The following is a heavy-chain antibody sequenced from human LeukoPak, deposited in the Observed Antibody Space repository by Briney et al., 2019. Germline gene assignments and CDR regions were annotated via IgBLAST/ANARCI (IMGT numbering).Heavy chain of an antibody. D-gene: IGHD3-16*01. V-gene: IGHV4-34*01. CDR1: GGSFSGYY. Sequence: SETLSLTCAVYGGSFSGYYWSWIRQPPGTGLEWIGEINHSGSTNYNPSLKSRVTISVDTSKNQFSLKLSSVTAADTAVYYCVGPGEAGIYYGMDVWGQGTTVTVSS. CDR2: INHSGST. CDR3: VGPGEAGIYYGMDV. J-gene: IGHJ6*02.